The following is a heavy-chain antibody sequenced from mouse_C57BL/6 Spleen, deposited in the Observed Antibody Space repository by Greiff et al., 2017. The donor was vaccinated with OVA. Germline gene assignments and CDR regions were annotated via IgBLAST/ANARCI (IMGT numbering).Heavy chain of an antibody. J-gene: IGHJ4*01. V-gene: IGHV1-59*01. CDR3: AGTYYYGSRGYYAMDY. CDR2: IDPSDSYT. D-gene: IGHD1-1*01. CDR1: GYTFTSYW. Sequence: VQLQQPGAELVRPGTSVKLSCKASGYTFTSYWMHWVKQRPGQGLEWIGVIDPSDSYTNYNQKFKGKATLTVDTSSSTAYMQLSSLTSADSAVYYCAGTYYYGSRGYYAMDYWGQGTSVTVSS.